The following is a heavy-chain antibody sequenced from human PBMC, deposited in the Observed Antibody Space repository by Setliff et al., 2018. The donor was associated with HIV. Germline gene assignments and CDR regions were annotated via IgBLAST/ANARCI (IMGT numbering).Heavy chain of an antibody. CDR1: GYSFTSYW. CDR2: IYPGDSDT. D-gene: IGHD1-26*01. V-gene: IGHV5-51*01. Sequence: GESLKISCKGSGYSFTSYWIGLVRQMSGKGLEWMGIIYPGDSDTRYSPSFQGQVIISADKSISTAYLQWSSLKASDSAMYYCARFWNSGSYRDAFDIWGQGTMVTVSS. CDR3: ARFWNSGSYRDAFDI. J-gene: IGHJ3*02.